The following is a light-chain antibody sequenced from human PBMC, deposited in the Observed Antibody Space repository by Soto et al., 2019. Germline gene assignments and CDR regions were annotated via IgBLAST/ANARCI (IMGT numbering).Light chain of an antibody. CDR3: GSKESSDKHVV. CDR2: EVT. V-gene: IGLV2-8*01. Sequence: QSALTQPPSASGSPGQSVTLSCSGISSDVGDSNYVSWYQQHPGKAPKLILSEVTKRPSGVPDRFSGSRSGTTAFLTISALQKEDEAAYYCGSKESSDKHVVFGGGTKLTVL. J-gene: IGLJ2*01. CDR1: SSDVGDSNY.